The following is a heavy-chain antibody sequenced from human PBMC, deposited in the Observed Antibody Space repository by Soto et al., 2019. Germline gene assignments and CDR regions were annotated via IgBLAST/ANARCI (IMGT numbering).Heavy chain of an antibody. J-gene: IGHJ4*02. CDR1: GGSISSGDYY. CDR3: AGSGITGTINRDGDY. CDR2: IYYSGST. Sequence: QVQLQESGPGLVKPSQTLSITCTVSGGSISSGDYYWSWIRQPPGKGLEWIGYIYYSGSTYYNPSLKSRVTISVDTSKNQFSLKLSSVTAADTAVYYCAGSGITGTINRDGDYWGQGTLVTVSS. D-gene: IGHD1-20*01. V-gene: IGHV4-30-4*01.